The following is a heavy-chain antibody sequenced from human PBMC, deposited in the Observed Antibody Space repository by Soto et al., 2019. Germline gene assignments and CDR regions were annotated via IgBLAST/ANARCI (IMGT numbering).Heavy chain of an antibody. CDR1: GYNFIAQN. J-gene: IGHJ3*01. Sequence: QVHLVQSGAEVKKPGASVKVSCMASGYNFIAQNIHWVRQAPGLGLEWMGKMNPNRGGSDYAQEFQGRVTVTRDASISTVYMELTSLKSDDTAGYYCARERHLNSPSDAFDLWGQGTMVIVSS. CDR3: ARERHLNSPSDAFDL. D-gene: IGHD1-7*01. V-gene: IGHV1-2*02. CDR2: MNPNRGGS.